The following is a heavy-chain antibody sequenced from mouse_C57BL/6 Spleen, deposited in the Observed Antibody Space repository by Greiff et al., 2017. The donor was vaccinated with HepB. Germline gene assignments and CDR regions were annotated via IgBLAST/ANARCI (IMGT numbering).Heavy chain of an antibody. D-gene: IGHD2-4*01. J-gene: IGHJ4*01. CDR1: GYTFTDYY. CDR3: ARPGYYDYDGDGYYAMDY. CDR2: IGPGSGST. V-gene: IGHV1-77*01. Sequence: VQLQQSGAELVKPGASVKISCKASGYTFTDYYINWVKQRPGPGLEWIGKIGPGSGSTYYNEKFKGKATLTADKSSSTAYMQLSSLTSEDSAVYFCARPGYYDYDGDGYYAMDYWGQGTAVTVSS.